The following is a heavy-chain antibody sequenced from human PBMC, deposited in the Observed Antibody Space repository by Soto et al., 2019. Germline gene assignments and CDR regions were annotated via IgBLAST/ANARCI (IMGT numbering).Heavy chain of an antibody. V-gene: IGHV3-9*01. Sequence: EVQLVESGGGLVQPGRSLRLSCAASGFTFDDYAMHWVRQAPGKGLEWVSGISWTSGSIGYADSVKGRFTISRDNAKNSLYLQMNSLRAEDTALYYCAKDRGLLLSSSFDYWGQGTLVTVSS. CDR2: ISWTSGSI. CDR3: AKDRGLLLSSSFDY. J-gene: IGHJ4*02. CDR1: GFTFDDYA. D-gene: IGHD6-19*01.